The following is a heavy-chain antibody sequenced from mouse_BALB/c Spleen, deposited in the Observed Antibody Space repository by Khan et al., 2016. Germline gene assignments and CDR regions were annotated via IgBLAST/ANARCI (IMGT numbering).Heavy chain of an antibody. J-gene: IGHJ3*01. V-gene: IGHV1-4*02. CDR3: ASEGFDGDSACFAY. CDR2: INPSSGNT. Sequence: QVQLQQPAAELARPGASVKMSCKASGYTFTPYTIHWVKQRPGQGLEWIGYINPSSGNTEYNQKFNDKGTLTTAKSSNTAYLKRSSLTSDDSAVYSCASEGFDGDSACFAYWGQGTLVTVSS. D-gene: IGHD2-13*01. CDR1: GYTFTPYT.